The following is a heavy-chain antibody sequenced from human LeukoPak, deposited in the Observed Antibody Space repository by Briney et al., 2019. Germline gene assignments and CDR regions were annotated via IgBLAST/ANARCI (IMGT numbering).Heavy chain of an antibody. CDR1: GVPFSGSA. Sequence: GGPLRLSCAASGVPFSGSAMHCARQASGKGLEWVGRIRSKANSYATAYAASVKGRFTIYRDDSKNTAYLQMNSLKTEDTAVYYCTRLNLLYSSGWYDYWGQGTLVTVSS. J-gene: IGHJ4*02. D-gene: IGHD6-19*01. CDR3: TRLNLLYSSGWYDY. V-gene: IGHV3-73*01. CDR2: IRSKANSYAT.